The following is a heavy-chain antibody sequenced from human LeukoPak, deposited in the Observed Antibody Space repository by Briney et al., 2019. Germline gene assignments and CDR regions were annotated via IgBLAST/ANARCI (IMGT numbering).Heavy chain of an antibody. Sequence: GGSLRLSCAASGFTFSSYAMSWVRQAPGKGLEWVSAISVSGGSTYYADSVKGRFTISRANSKNALYLQMNSLRAEDTAVYYCAKGRYCGGDCYSGLDYWGQGTLVTVSS. CDR2: ISVSGGST. J-gene: IGHJ4*02. CDR1: GFTFSSYA. D-gene: IGHD2-21*02. V-gene: IGHV3-23*01. CDR3: AKGRYCGGDCYSGLDY.